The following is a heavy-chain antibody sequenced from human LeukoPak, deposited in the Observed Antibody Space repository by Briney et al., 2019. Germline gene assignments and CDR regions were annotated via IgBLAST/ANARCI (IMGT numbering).Heavy chain of an antibody. J-gene: IGHJ3*02. V-gene: IGHV4-39*01. CDR3: ARHVRRLNDAFDI. D-gene: IGHD6-25*01. Sequence: SETLSLTCTVSSGSISTSSHYWGWIRQPPVKGLEWIGSIYYTGTTYYNLSLRSRLTISVNTSKNQFSLNLTSATAADTATYYCARHVRRLNDAFDIWGQGTVVTVSS. CDR2: IYYTGTT. CDR1: SGSISTSSHY.